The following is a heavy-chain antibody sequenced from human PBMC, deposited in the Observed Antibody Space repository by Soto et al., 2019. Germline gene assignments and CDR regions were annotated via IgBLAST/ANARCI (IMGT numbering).Heavy chain of an antibody. V-gene: IGHV1-58*01. Sequence: GASVKVSCKASGFTFTSSAVQWVRQARGQRLEWIGWIVVGSGNTNYAQKFQERVTITRDMSTSTADMELSSLRSEDTAVYYCAAGSVLLWFGELWVSDGMDVWGQGTTVTVSS. J-gene: IGHJ6*02. CDR3: AAGSVLLWFGELWVSDGMDV. CDR1: GFTFTSSA. D-gene: IGHD3-10*01. CDR2: IVVGSGNT.